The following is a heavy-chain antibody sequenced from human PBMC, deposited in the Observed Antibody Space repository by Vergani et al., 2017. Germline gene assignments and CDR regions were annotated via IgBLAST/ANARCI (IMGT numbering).Heavy chain of an antibody. CDR1: GFTFSDYY. V-gene: IGHV3-11*01. D-gene: IGHD4-17*01. J-gene: IGHJ6*03. CDR2: ISSSGSTI. Sequence: QVQLVESGGGLVKPGGSLRLSCAASGFTFSDYYMSWIRQAPGKGLGWVSYISSSGSTIYYADSVKGRFTISRDNAKNSLYLQMNSLTAEDTAVYYCARVWSLSYGDPYYYYYYYMDVWDRGPTVAVSS. CDR3: ARVWSLSYGDPYYYYYYYMDV.